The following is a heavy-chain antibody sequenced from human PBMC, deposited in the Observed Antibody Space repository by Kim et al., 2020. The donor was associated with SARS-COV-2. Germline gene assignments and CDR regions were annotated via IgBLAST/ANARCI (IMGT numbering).Heavy chain of an antibody. V-gene: IGHV3-74*01. J-gene: IGHJ4*02. CDR3: ARRQFTSGWYYFDY. Sequence: YEDYVKGRFTISTYNAKNTLYLQMNSLRAEDTAVYYCARRQFTSGWYYFDYWGQGTLVTVSS. D-gene: IGHD6-19*01.